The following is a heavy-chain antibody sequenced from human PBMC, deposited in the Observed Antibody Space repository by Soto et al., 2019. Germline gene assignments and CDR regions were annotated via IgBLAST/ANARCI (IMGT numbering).Heavy chain of an antibody. Sequence: GGSLRLSCAASGFTFSSYAMSWVRQAPGKGLEWVSAISGSGGSTYYADSVKGRFTISRDNSKNTLYLQMNSLRAEDTAVYYCAKGLFLGSGWYGKYFDYWGQGTLVTVSS. CDR3: AKGLFLGSGWYGKYFDY. CDR1: GFTFSSYA. D-gene: IGHD6-19*01. CDR2: ISGSGGST. J-gene: IGHJ4*02. V-gene: IGHV3-23*01.